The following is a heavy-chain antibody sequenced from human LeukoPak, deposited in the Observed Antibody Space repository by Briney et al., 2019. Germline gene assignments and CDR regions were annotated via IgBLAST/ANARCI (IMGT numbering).Heavy chain of an antibody. V-gene: IGHV3-15*01. D-gene: IGHD2-15*01. CDR1: GFSFNDAW. Sequence: MPGGSLRLSCAASGFSFNDAWMSWVRQAPGKGLEWVGRIKSDTDGNTTDYAAPVKGRFTISRNDSRNTLYLQMTTLKTEDTALYYCTTDPHSGYCSGVSCYPYDYWGQGTLVTVSS. CDR3: TTDPHSGYCSGVSCYPYDY. J-gene: IGHJ4*02. CDR2: IKSDTDGNTT.